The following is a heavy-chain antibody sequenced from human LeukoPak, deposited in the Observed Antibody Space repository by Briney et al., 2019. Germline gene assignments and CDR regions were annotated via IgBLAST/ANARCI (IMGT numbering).Heavy chain of an antibody. J-gene: IGHJ4*02. V-gene: IGHV3-30-3*01. Sequence: GGSLRLSCAASGFTFSSYAMHWVRQAPGKGLEWVAVISYDGSNKYYADSVKGRFTISRDNSKNTLYLQMNSLRAEDTAVYYCARDLDFNFNFDYWGQGTLATVSS. CDR1: GFTFSSYA. CDR3: ARDLDFNFNFDY. D-gene: IGHD3-9*01. CDR2: ISYDGSNK.